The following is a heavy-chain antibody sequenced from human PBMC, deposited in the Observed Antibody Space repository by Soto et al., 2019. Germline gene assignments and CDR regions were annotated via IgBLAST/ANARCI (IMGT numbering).Heavy chain of an antibody. Sequence: ASVKVSCKASGYTFTSYDINWVRQATGQGLEWMGWMNPNSGNTGYAQKFQGRVTITADKSTNTAYMELSSLRSEDTAVYYCARVGYYYDSSGYINYYYYGMDVWGQGTTVTVSS. V-gene: IGHV1-8*01. CDR3: ARVGYYYDSSGYINYYYYGMDV. J-gene: IGHJ6*02. CDR1: GYTFTSYD. CDR2: MNPNSGNT. D-gene: IGHD3-22*01.